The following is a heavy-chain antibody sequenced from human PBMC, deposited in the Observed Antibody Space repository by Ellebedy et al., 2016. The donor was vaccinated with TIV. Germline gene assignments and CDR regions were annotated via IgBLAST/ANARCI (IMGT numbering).Heavy chain of an antibody. J-gene: IGHJ4*02. CDR3: ARDRIGDNWYTTFDY. CDR2: ISENSGITT. V-gene: IGHV3-48*03. D-gene: IGHD1-1*01. CDR1: GFSFSSYG. Sequence: GGSLRLXCAASGFSFSSYGFNWARQAPGQGLEFLAYISENSGITTHYAESVRGRFTISRDNAKTALYLQMYSLTAEDTALYYCARDRIGDNWYTTFDYWGRGTLVTVSS.